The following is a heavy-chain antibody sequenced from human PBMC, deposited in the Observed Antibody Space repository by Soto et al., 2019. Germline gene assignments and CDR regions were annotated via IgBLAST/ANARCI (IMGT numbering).Heavy chain of an antibody. J-gene: IGHJ6*02. Sequence: QVQLVQSGAEVKKPGSSVKVSCKASGGTFSSYAISWVRQAPGQGLEWMGGIIPIFGTANYAQKFQGRVTITADESTSTAYMGLSSLRSEDTAVYYCARNTIFGVDTSPYYYGMDVWGQGTTVTVSS. D-gene: IGHD3-3*01. V-gene: IGHV1-69*01. CDR2: IIPIFGTA. CDR3: ARNTIFGVDTSPYYYGMDV. CDR1: GGTFSSYA.